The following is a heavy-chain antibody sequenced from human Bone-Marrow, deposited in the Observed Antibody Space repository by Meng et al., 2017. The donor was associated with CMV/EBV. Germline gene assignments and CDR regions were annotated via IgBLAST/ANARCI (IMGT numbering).Heavy chain of an antibody. D-gene: IGHD2-15*01. CDR1: GFTVSNNY. V-gene: IGHV3-66*01. CDR3: ARGGCSGGNCYYFDY. J-gene: IGHJ4*02. CDR2: IYSAGST. Sequence: ASGFTVSNNYMIWVRQAPGKGLEWVSVIYSAGSTYYTDSVKGRFTISRDTSKNTLYLQMNSLRAEDTAVYYCARGGCSGGNCYYFDYWGQGTLVTVSS.